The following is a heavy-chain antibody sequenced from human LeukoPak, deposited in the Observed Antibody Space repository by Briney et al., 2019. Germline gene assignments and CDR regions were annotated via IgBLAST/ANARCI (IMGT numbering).Heavy chain of an antibody. J-gene: IGHJ3*02. CDR2: ISSSSSTI. Sequence: GGSLRLSCAASGFTFSSYSMNWVRQAPGKGLEWVSYISSSSSTIYYADSVKGRFTISRDNAKNSLYLQMNSLRAEDTAVYYCARSGSSWYDAFDIWGQGTMVTVSS. CDR1: GFTFSSYS. D-gene: IGHD6-13*01. V-gene: IGHV3-48*01. CDR3: ARSGSSWYDAFDI.